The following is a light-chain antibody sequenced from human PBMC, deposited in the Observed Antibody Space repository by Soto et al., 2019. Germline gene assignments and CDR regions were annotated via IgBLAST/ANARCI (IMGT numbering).Light chain of an antibody. CDR3: ATWADSLRTYV. CDR2: SDN. Sequence: QAVVTQPPSASGTPGQRVTISCSGSSSTIASNAINWFQQLPGTAPKLLIYSDNHRPSGVPDRFSGSKSGTSASLAISGLQSEDEADYYCATWADSLRTYVFGSGTKVTVL. V-gene: IGLV1-44*01. J-gene: IGLJ1*01. CDR1: SSTIASNA.